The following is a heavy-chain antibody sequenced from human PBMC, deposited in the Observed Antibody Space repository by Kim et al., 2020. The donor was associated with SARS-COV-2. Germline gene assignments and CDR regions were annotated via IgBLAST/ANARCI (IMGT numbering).Heavy chain of an antibody. V-gene: IGHV3-48*03. Sequence: YVKGRFTISRDNAKNSLYLQMNRLRAEDTAVYYCARERLDWNYSRYAFDIWGQGTMVTVSS. J-gene: IGHJ3*02. D-gene: IGHD1-7*01. CDR3: ARERLDWNYSRYAFDI.